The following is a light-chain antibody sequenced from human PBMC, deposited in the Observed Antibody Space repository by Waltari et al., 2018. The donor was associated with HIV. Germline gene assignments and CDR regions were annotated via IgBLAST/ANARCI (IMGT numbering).Light chain of an antibody. J-gene: IGLJ3*02. V-gene: IGLV2-8*01. CDR3: SSYVGVNNLV. CDR2: EVN. Sequence: SALAQPPSASGPPEHSVTISCTGTSSYGGGYSYVPWYQQQPGKAPKLRISEVNKRPSGVPDRCSGSKSGNTASLTVSGLQAEDEAEYYCSSYVGVNNLVFGGGTKLTVL. CDR1: SSYGGGYSY.